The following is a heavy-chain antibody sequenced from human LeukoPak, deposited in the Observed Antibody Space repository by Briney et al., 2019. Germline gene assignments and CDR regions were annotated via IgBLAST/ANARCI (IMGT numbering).Heavy chain of an antibody. CDR2: MYHTGHT. Sequence: SETLSLTCTVSGGSISNYYWSWIRQPPGKGLEWIGYMYHTGHTMYNSSLKSRVTMSLDTSKNHFSLRLSSVTAADTAVYYCARHPFATPFDYWGPGTLVTVSS. V-gene: IGHV4-59*08. D-gene: IGHD2-15*01. J-gene: IGHJ4*02. CDR3: ARHPFATPFDY. CDR1: GGSISNYY.